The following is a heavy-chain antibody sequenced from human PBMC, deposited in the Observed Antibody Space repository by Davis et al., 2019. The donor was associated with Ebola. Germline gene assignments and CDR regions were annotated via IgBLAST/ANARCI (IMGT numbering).Heavy chain of an antibody. Sequence: PGGSLRLSCAASGFTFSSYSMNWVRQAPGKGLEWVSYISSSSSTIYYADSVKGRFTISRDNAKNSLYLQMNSLRDEDTAVYYCAKSRSGWYKAHYYYYGMDVWGQGTTVTVSS. CDR2: ISSSSSTI. CDR1: GFTFSSYS. V-gene: IGHV3-48*02. CDR3: AKSRSGWYKAHYYYYGMDV. D-gene: IGHD6-19*01. J-gene: IGHJ6*02.